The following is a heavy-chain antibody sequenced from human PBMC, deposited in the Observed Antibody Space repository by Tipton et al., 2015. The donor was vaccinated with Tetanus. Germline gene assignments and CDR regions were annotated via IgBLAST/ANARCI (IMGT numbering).Heavy chain of an antibody. CDR3: ARKWDIVAVSAANYYGLDV. CDR2: IDPEDGET. D-gene: IGHD2-2*01. CDR1: GYTFIDYY. J-gene: IGHJ6*02. Sequence: QSGPEVKKPGATVKISCVVSGYTFIDYYIHWVQQAPGKGLEWMGLIDPEDGETVYAEKFQGRVTITADTSTDTAYMELRSLRSEDTAVYYCARKWDIVAVSAANYYGLDVWGQGTTVTVSS. V-gene: IGHV1-69-2*01.